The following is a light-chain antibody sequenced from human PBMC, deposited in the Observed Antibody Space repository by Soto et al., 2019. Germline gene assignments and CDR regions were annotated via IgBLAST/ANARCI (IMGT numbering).Light chain of an antibody. CDR2: EVT. CDR1: GSDVGYYNY. V-gene: IGLV2-8*01. J-gene: IGLJ1*01. CDR3: SSYAGSNNFV. Sequence: QSALTQPPSASGSPGQSVTISCTGTGSDVGYYNYVSWYQHHPGKAPKLMIYEVTKRPSGVPDRFSGSKSGNTASLTVSGLLFDDEADYYCSSYAGSNNFVFGTGTKVTVL.